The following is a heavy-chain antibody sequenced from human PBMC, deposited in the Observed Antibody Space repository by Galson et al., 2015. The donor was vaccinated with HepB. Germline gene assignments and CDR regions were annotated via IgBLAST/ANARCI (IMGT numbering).Heavy chain of an antibody. CDR2: ISSTSTYI. Sequence: SLRLSCAASGFSFRTYRMTWVRQAPGKGLDWVSCISSTSTYIAYTDSVKGRFTISRDNAKSSVYLQMNDLGAEDTAVYFCAKSVLEGGHWYFDIWGRGTLVTVSS. D-gene: IGHD5/OR15-5a*01. V-gene: IGHV3-21*01. CDR1: GFSFRTYR. CDR3: AKSVLEGGHWYFDI. J-gene: IGHJ2*01.